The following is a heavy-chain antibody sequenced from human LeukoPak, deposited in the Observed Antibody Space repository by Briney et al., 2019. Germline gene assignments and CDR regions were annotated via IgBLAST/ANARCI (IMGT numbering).Heavy chain of an antibody. CDR1: GGSISNYY. Sequence: SETLSLTCTVSGGSISNYYWSWIRQPPGKGLEYIGYIYSSGITNYNPSLKSRVTMSVDTSKNQFSLKRSSVTAADTAVYFCARGTMMVGPWGQGTLVTVSS. CDR3: ARGTMMVGP. D-gene: IGHD3-22*01. V-gene: IGHV4-59*01. J-gene: IGHJ5*02. CDR2: IYSSGIT.